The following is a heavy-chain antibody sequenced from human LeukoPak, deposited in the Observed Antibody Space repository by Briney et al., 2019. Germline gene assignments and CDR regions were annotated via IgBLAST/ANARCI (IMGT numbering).Heavy chain of an antibody. CDR2: VFPSDADT. CDR3: ARSSDYGDRIFDF. CDR1: GSDVSDYW. D-gene: IGHD4/OR15-4a*01. Sequence: GESLKISCNFSGSDVSDYWISWVRQRPGKGLEWMGIVFPSDADTRYSQSFQGQVTISADKSTNTAYLQWRSLKASDSAKYFCARSSDYGDRIFDFWGQGTLVTVSS. V-gene: IGHV5-51*01. J-gene: IGHJ4*02.